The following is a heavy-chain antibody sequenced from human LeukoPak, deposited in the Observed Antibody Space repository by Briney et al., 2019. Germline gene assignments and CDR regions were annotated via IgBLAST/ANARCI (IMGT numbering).Heavy chain of an antibody. CDR1: GGTFSNYA. CDR3: ARGWDYDSGGRPTAYVY. J-gene: IGHJ4*02. D-gene: IGHD3-22*01. Sequence: SVKVSCTASGGTFSNYAINWVRPAPGQGLEWMGGIIPIFGTANYAQKFQGRVTITADEYTSTVYMELNSLKSEDTAVYYCARGWDYDSGGRPTAYVYWGQGTLVTVSS. CDR2: IIPIFGTA. V-gene: IGHV1-69*01.